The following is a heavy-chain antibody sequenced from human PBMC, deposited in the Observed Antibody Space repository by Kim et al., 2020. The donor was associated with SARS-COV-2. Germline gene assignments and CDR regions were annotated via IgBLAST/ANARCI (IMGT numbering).Heavy chain of an antibody. V-gene: IGHV3-21*01. D-gene: IGHD1-26*01. Sequence: SYIYYADSVKGRFTISRDNAKNSLYLQMNSLRAEDTAVYYCARHSTYFDYWGQGTLVTVSS. CDR2: SYI. CDR3: ARHSTYFDY. J-gene: IGHJ4*02.